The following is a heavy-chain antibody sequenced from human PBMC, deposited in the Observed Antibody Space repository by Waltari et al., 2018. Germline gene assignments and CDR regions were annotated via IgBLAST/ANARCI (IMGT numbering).Heavy chain of an antibody. CDR2: INPSGGNT. Sequence: QVQLVQSGTEVKKPGASVKVSCKTSGFTFTNYYIHWVRPAPGRGLEWMGIINPSGGNTNYAQKFQGRVTVTRDTSTSTVYMEVSSLRSEDTAVYYCALYSGGWYPWGQGTLVTVSS. CDR3: ALYSGGWYP. CDR1: GFTFTNYY. J-gene: IGHJ5*02. D-gene: IGHD6-19*01. V-gene: IGHV1-46*01.